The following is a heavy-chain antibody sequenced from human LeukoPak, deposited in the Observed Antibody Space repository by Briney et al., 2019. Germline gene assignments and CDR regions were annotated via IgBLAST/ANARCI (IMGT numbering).Heavy chain of an antibody. D-gene: IGHD3-10*01. V-gene: IGHV3-30*02. CDR1: GFTFSSYG. Sequence: GGSLRLSCAASGFTFSSYGMHWVRQAPGKGLEWVAFIRYEGTEKYYADSVKGRFTISRDNSKNTLYLEMNSLRTEDTAVYHCAKDLMRDRWFGESWGQGTLVTVSS. J-gene: IGHJ5*02. CDR2: IRYEGTEK. CDR3: AKDLMRDRWFGES.